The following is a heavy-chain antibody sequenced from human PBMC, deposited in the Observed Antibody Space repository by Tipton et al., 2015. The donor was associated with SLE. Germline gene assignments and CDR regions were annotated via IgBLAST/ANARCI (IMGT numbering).Heavy chain of an antibody. CDR3: ARDDVLLWFRGMDV. CDR2: INHSGST. D-gene: IGHD3-10*01. J-gene: IGHJ6*02. Sequence: TLSLTCAVYGGSFSGYYWSWIRQPPGKGLEWIEEINHSGSTNYNPSLKSRVTISVDTSKNQFSLKLSSVTAADTAVYYCARDDVLLWFRGMDVWGQGTTVTVSS. V-gene: IGHV4-34*01. CDR1: GGSFSGYY.